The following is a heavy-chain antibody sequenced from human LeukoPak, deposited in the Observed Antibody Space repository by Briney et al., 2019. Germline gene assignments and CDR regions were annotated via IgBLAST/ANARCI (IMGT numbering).Heavy chain of an antibody. CDR2: ISYDGSNK. Sequence: GGSLRLSCAASGFTFSSYGMHWVRQAPGKGLEWVAVISYDGSNKYYADSVKGRFTISRDNSKNTLYLQMNSLRAEDTAVYYCAKDLPVVRASNYYGMDVWGQGTTVTVSS. V-gene: IGHV3-30*18. J-gene: IGHJ6*02. D-gene: IGHD3-10*01. CDR1: GFTFSSYG. CDR3: AKDLPVVRASNYYGMDV.